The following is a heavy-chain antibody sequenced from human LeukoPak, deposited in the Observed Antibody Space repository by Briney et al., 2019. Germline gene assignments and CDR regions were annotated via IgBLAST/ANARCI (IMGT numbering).Heavy chain of an antibody. Sequence: SETLSLTCTVSGGSISSGDYYWSWIRQPPGKGLEWIGYIYYSGSTYYNPSLKSRVTISVDTSKNQFSLKLSSVTAADTAVYYCAREGSGWDLYYFDYWGQGTLVTVSS. D-gene: IGHD6-19*01. J-gene: IGHJ4*02. CDR3: AREGSGWDLYYFDY. CDR1: GGSISSGDYY. V-gene: IGHV4-30-4*02. CDR2: IYYSGST.